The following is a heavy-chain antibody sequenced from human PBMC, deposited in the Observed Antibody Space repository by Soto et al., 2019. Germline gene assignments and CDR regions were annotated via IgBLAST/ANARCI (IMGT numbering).Heavy chain of an antibody. CDR2: IGNSGSYI. V-gene: IGHV3-21*01. Sequence: EVQLVESGGGLVKPGGSLRLSCAASGFSFSSYSMNWVRQAPGKGLEWVSSIGNSGSYIYYADSVWGRFTISRDNTKNSLYLQMNSLRAEDTAVYYCARDGAVGTLWGIDYWGQGTLVTVSS. J-gene: IGHJ4*02. CDR3: ARDGAVGTLWGIDY. D-gene: IGHD3-16*01. CDR1: GFSFSSYS.